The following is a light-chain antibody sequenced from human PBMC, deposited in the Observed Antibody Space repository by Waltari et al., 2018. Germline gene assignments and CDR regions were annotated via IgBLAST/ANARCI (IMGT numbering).Light chain of an antibody. CDR3: QSFDNMLSGGVV. J-gene: IGLJ2*01. CDR2: GNN. V-gene: IGLV1-40*01. Sequence: QSVLTQPPSVSGTPGQRVTISCSGSTSNIGAGHEVHWYQHLPGTAPNLLIYGNNNRPSGVPDRFSGSKSGTSASLAITGLQADDEADYFCQSFDNMLSGGVVFGGGTKLAVL. CDR1: TSNIGAGHE.